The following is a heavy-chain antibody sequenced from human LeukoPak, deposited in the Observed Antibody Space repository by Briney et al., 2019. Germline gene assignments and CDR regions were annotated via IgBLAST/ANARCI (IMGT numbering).Heavy chain of an antibody. CDR3: ARGGRGSSWFDN. D-gene: IGHD6-13*01. CDR2: IGTAGDT. J-gene: IGHJ4*02. Sequence: GGSLSLSCAASGFTFKSYDMHWVSQAAGEGLEWVSAIGTAGDTYYPGSVKGRFTISRENAKNSLYLQMNSLRAGDTAVYYCARGGRGSSWFDNWGQGTLVTVSS. V-gene: IGHV3-13*01. CDR1: GFTFKSYD.